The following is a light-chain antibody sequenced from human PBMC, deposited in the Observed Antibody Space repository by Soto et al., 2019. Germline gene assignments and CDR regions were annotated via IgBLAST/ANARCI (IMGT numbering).Light chain of an antibody. CDR3: QHYGSYSAA. CDR1: QTISSG. V-gene: IGKV1-5*03. Sequence: DIQMTQSPSTLSGSVGERVTLTCRASQTISSGLAWYQQKPGKAPKLLIYRASTRESGVPSRFSGSGSGTEFTLTISGLQPDDFATYYCQHYGSYSAAFGQGTKVDI. CDR2: RAS. J-gene: IGKJ1*01.